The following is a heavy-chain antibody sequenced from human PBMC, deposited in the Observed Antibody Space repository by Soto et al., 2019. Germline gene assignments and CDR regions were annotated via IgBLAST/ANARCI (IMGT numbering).Heavy chain of an antibody. CDR1: GFTFSSYS. CDR3: ARESSSYNWFDP. Sequence: HPGGSLRLSCAASGFTFSSYSMNWVREAPGKGLEWVSYISSTSSTIYFADSVKGRFTISRDNAKNSLYLQMNSLRDEDTAVYYCARESSSYNWFDPWGQGTLVTVSS. CDR2: ISSTSSTI. V-gene: IGHV3-48*02. D-gene: IGHD6-13*01. J-gene: IGHJ5*02.